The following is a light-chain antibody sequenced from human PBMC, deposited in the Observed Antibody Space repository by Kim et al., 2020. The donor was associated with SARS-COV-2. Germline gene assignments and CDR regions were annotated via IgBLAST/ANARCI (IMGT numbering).Light chain of an antibody. J-gene: IGLJ1*01. V-gene: IGLV2-14*01. CDR3: SSYTTPSSFI. Sequence: QSALTQPASVSGSPGQSITISCTGTSRDIGGYNYVSWYQQHPDKAPQLVIYDVTKRPSGVSNRFSGSKSGNTASLTISGLQAEDEADYYCSSYTTPSSFIFGRGTKVTVL. CDR1: SRDIGGYNY. CDR2: DVT.